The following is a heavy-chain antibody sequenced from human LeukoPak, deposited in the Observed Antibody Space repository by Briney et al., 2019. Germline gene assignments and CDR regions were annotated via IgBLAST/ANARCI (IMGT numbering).Heavy chain of an antibody. CDR3: ARGRYSHDAFDI. CDR1: GGSISSGGYY. Sequence: SETLSLTCTVSGGSISSGGYYWSWIRQHPGKGLEWIGYIYYSGSTYYNPSLKSRVTISVDTSKNQFSLKLSSVTAADTAVYYCARGRYSHDAFDIWGQGTMVTVSS. J-gene: IGHJ3*02. V-gene: IGHV4-31*03. D-gene: IGHD5-18*01. CDR2: IYYSGST.